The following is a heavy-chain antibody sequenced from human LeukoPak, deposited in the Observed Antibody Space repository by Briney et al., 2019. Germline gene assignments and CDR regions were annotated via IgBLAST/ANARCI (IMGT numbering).Heavy chain of an antibody. J-gene: IGHJ4*02. V-gene: IGHV3-23*01. D-gene: IGHD3-22*01. CDR1: GFTFSSYA. CDR3: AKSGSYDSSGYYLPGAIDY. CDR2: ISGSGGST. Sequence: GGSLRLSCAASGFTFSSYAMSWVRQAPGKGLEWVSAISGSGGSTYYADSVKGRFTISRDNSKNTLYLQMNSLRAEDTAVYYCAKSGSYDSSGYYLPGAIDYWGQGTLVTVSS.